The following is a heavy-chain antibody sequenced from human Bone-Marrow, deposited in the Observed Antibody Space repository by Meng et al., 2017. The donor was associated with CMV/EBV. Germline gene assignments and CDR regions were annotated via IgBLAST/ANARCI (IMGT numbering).Heavy chain of an antibody. CDR3: AHRHTLIAPFAY. D-gene: IGHD2-2*02. J-gene: IGHJ4*02. Sequence: CTFSGFSLRPSAVGVGWIRQPPGKALECLAIIYWNDDKRYSPSLKSRLTITKDTSKNQVVLTMTNMDPVDTATYYCAHRHTLIAPFAYWGQGTLVTVSS. CDR1: GFSLRPSAVG. CDR2: IYWNDDK. V-gene: IGHV2-5*01.